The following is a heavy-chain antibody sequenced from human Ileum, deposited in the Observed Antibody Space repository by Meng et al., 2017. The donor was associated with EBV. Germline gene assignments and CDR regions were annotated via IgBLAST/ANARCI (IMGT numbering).Heavy chain of an antibody. D-gene: IGHD2-2*01. CDR2: IKDKSGGGTT. Sequence: EGQLVESGGGFVKAGESLRLSCAGSRFTFNNAWVSWVRQAPGKGLEWIARIKDKSGGGTTDYAAPVKGRFSISRDESKNMVYLQMSSLKIEDTAVYYCVSSWVEPWGQGTLVTVSS. CDR1: RFTFNNAW. CDR3: VSSWVEP. V-gene: IGHV3-15*01. J-gene: IGHJ5*02.